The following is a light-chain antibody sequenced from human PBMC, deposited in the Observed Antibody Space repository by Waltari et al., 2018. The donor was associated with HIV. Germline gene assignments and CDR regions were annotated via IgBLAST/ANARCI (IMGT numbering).Light chain of an antibody. CDR1: GNHVGDEG. V-gene: IGLV10-54*04. Sequence: QAWPTQPPSVSKGLGQNVTITCTGHGNHVGDEGAPCLQKREGHPPTHLPYSTRNRPSRSSERFSGSRSGDTASLTITGLQPEDEADYYCSSWDWTLKTILFGGGTRLTVL. CDR3: SSWDWTLKTIL. J-gene: IGLJ3*02. CDR2: STR.